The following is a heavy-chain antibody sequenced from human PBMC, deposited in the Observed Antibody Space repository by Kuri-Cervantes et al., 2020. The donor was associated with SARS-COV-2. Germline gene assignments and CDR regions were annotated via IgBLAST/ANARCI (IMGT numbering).Heavy chain of an antibody. V-gene: IGHV1-24*01. CDR1: GHSLTDSS. CDR3: AGDRDEAYYYDSSGYYYFQH. J-gene: IGHJ1*01. CDR2: FDDEDDET. D-gene: IGHD3-22*01. Sequence: ASVKVSCKVSGHSLTDSSMHWVRQSPGKGLEWMGGFDDEDDETNYAQNFRGRVTMTEDTSTGTGYMDLSNLRSEDTAVYYCAGDRDEAYYYDSSGYYYFQHWGQGTLVTVSS.